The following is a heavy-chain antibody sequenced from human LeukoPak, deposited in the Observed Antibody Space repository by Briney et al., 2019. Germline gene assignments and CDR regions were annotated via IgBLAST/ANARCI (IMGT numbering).Heavy chain of an antibody. CDR2: IYHSGST. Sequence: SETLSLTCAVSGYSIISGYYWGWIRQPPGQGLEWIGSIYHSGSTYYNPSLKSRVTISVDTSKNQFSLKLSSVTAADTAVYYCARHVPVYGFDYWGQGTLGTVSS. D-gene: IGHD2-8*01. CDR3: ARHVPVYGFDY. J-gene: IGHJ4*02. V-gene: IGHV4-38-2*01. CDR1: GYSIISGYY.